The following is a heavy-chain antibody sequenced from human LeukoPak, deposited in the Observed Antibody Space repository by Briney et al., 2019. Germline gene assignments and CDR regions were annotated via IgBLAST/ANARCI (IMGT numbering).Heavy chain of an antibody. J-gene: IGHJ4*02. CDR3: AASSGWYDGYYFDY. CDR1: GGSISSSNW. Sequence: PSETLSLTRAVSGGSISSSNWWSWVRQPPGKGLEWIGEIYHSGSTNYNPSLKSRVTISVDKSKNQFSLKLSSVTAADTAVYYCAASSGWYDGYYFDYWGQGTLVTVSS. CDR2: IYHSGST. D-gene: IGHD6-19*01. V-gene: IGHV4-4*02.